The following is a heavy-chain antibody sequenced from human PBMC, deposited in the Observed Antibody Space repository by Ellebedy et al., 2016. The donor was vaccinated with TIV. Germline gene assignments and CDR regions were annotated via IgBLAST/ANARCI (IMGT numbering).Heavy chain of an antibody. CDR1: GFTFSSYS. V-gene: IGHV3-21*01. J-gene: IGHJ4*02. Sequence: GESLKISCAASGFTFSSYSMNWVRQAPGKGLAWVSSISTSSSYIYYADSVKGRFTISRDNAKNSLYLQMNSLRAEDTAVYYCARDLDDSSGYYYPMIDYWGQGTLVTVSS. D-gene: IGHD3-22*01. CDR3: ARDLDDSSGYYYPMIDY. CDR2: ISTSSSYI.